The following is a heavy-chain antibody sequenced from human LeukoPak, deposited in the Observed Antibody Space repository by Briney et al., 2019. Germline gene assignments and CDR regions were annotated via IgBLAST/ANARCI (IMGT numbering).Heavy chain of an antibody. CDR3: ARHIITRNSRFGELLYTFDY. D-gene: IGHD3-10*01. CDR1: GGSISSSSYY. V-gene: IGHV4-39*01. CDR2: IYYSGST. Sequence: PSETLSLTCTVSGGSISSSSYYWGWIRQPPGKGLEWIGSIYYSGSTYYNPSLKSRVTISVDTSKNQFSLKLSSVTAADTAVYYCARHIITRNSRFGELLYTFDYWGQGTLVTVSS. J-gene: IGHJ4*02.